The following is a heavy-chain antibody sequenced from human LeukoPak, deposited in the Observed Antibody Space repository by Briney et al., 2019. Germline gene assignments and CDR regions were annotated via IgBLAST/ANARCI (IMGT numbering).Heavy chain of an antibody. CDR1: GGTFSSYA. Sequence: ASVKVSCKASGGTFSSYAISWVRQAPGQGLEWMGGIIPIFGTATYAQKFQGRVTITTDESTSTAYMELSSLRSEDTAVYYCARSRLQQLAYYYYYYMDVWGKGTTVTVSS. J-gene: IGHJ6*03. V-gene: IGHV1-69*05. D-gene: IGHD6-13*01. CDR2: IIPIFGTA. CDR3: ARSRLQQLAYYYYYYMDV.